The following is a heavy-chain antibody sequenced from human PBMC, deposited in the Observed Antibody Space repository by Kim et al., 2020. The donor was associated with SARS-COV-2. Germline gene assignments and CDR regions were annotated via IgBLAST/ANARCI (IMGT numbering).Heavy chain of an antibody. J-gene: IGHJ5*02. CDR2: ISGSGGST. Sequence: GGSLRLSCAASGFTFSSYAMSWVRQAPGKGLEWVSAISGSGGSTYYADSVKGRFTISRDNSKNTLYLQMNSLRAEDTAVYYCAKYFSSVTTFNWFDPWGQGTLVTVSS. CDR1: GFTFSSYA. V-gene: IGHV3-23*01. D-gene: IGHD4-17*01. CDR3: AKYFSSVTTFNWFDP.